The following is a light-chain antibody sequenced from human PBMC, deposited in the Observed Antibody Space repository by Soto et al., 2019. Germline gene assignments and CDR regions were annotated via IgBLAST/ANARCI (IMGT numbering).Light chain of an antibody. CDR1: QSVGSE. CDR2: GAS. V-gene: IGKV3-15*01. J-gene: IGKJ5*01. CDR3: HQYGNRFPFT. Sequence: EIVLTQSPATLSVSPGERATLSCRASQSVGSELGWYQQKPGQAPRLLIFGASTRATGIPARFSGSGSGTEFTLSISSLQSEDSAIYYCHQYGNRFPFTFGQGTRPEIK.